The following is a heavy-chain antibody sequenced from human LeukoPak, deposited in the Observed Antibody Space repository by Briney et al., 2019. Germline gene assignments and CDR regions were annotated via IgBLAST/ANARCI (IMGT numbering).Heavy chain of an antibody. CDR3: ARDLRVRGVSNYFDY. V-gene: IGHV3-74*01. D-gene: IGHD3-10*01. Sequence: GGSLRLSCAASGFTFSSYWMHWVRQAPGKGLVWVSRINSDGSSTSYADYVKGRFTISRDNAKNTLYLQMNSLRAEDTAVYYCARDLRVRGVSNYFDYWGQGTLVTVSS. J-gene: IGHJ4*02. CDR1: GFTFSSYW. CDR2: INSDGSST.